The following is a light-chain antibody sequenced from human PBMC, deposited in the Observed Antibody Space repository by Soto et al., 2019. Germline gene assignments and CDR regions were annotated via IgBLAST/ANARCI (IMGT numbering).Light chain of an antibody. V-gene: IGLV2-14*03. J-gene: IGLJ1*01. CDR2: NVY. Sequence: QSALTQPASVSGSPGQSITISCTGTSSDVGAYNFVSWHQQHPGKAPKLMIYNVYDRPSGISYRFSGSKSGNTASLTISGLQGEDEADYYCSAYTVSRTYVFGTGTKVNVL. CDR1: SSDVGAYNF. CDR3: SAYTVSRTYV.